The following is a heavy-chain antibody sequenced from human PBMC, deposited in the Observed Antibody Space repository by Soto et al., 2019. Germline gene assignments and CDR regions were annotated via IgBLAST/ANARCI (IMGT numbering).Heavy chain of an antibody. Sequence: SETLSLTCTVSGGSINSPGHSWSWLRHSPGKGLEWIGYIYYSGSTNYNPSLKSRVTISVDTSKNQFSLKLSSVTAADTAVYYCARWLQDHSRGAFDIWGQGTMVTVSS. CDR3: ARWLQDHSRGAFDI. CDR1: GGSINSPGHS. V-gene: IGHV4-61*08. J-gene: IGHJ3*02. CDR2: IYYSGST. D-gene: IGHD5-12*01.